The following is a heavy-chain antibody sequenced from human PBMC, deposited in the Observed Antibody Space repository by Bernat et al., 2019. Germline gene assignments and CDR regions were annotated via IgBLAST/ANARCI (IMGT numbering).Heavy chain of an antibody. Sequence: QVQLVESGGGVVQPGRSLRLSCAASGFTFSSYAMHWVRQAPGKGLEWVAVISYDGSNKYYADSVKGRFTISRDNSKNTLYLQMNSLRAEDTAVYYCARDRTEYHDYGEPAHGAFDIWGQGTMVTVSS. D-gene: IGHD4-17*01. V-gene: IGHV3-30-3*01. CDR2: ISYDGSNK. CDR1: GFTFSSYA. J-gene: IGHJ3*02. CDR3: ARDRTEYHDYGEPAHGAFDI.